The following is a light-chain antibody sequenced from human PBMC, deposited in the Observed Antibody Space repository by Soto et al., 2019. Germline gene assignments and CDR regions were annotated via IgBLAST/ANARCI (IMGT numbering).Light chain of an antibody. CDR1: QSVSSY. Sequence: EIVLTQSPATLSFSPGERATLSCRASQSVSSYLAWYQQKPGQAPRLLIYDASNRATGIPARFSGSGSGTDFTLTISSLEPEDFAVYYCQQRSNLPLTFGPGTKVDIK. V-gene: IGKV3-11*01. J-gene: IGKJ3*01. CDR3: QQRSNLPLT. CDR2: DAS.